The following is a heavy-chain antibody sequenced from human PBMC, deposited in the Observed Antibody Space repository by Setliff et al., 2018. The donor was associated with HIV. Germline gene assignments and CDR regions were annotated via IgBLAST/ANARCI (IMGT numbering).Heavy chain of an antibody. CDR3: AGDLGYCSGGSCYWYN. Sequence: SETLSLTCPVSGGSISSSSYYWGWIRQPPGKGLEWIGSIYYSGSTFYNPSLKSRVSISLDMSKNLFSLNLTSVTAADTAVYYCAGDLGYCSGGSCYWYNWGQGTLVTVS. D-gene: IGHD2-15*01. J-gene: IGHJ4*02. CDR2: IYYSGST. V-gene: IGHV4-39*07. CDR1: GGSISSSSYY.